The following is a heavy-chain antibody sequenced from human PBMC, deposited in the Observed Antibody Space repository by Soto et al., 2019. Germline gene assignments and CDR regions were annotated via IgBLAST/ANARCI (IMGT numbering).Heavy chain of an antibody. J-gene: IGHJ6*02. Sequence: EVQLVESGVGLVQPGGSLRLSCAASGLSFNMYWMHWVRQVPGKGLVWLARINSDGSHTIYVDSVKGRFTISRDNAKDTVFLQMDSLRDEDTGVYYCAGGMAGLDVWGQGTTVTVSS. CDR1: GLSFNMYW. CDR3: AGGMAGLDV. V-gene: IGHV3-74*01. CDR2: INSDGSHT.